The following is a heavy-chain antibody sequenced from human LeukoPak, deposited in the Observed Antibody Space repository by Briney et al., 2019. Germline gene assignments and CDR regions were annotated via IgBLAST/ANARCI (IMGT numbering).Heavy chain of an antibody. D-gene: IGHD2-2*01. CDR3: ARDRCSSTSCYANDDYYSYMDV. CDR1: GGTFSSYA. CDR2: IIPIFGTA. J-gene: IGHJ6*03. V-gene: IGHV1-69*05. Sequence: SVKVSCKASGGTFSSYAISWVRQAPGQELEWRGRIIPIFGTANYAQKFQGRVTITTDESTSTAYMELSSLRSEDTAVYYCARDRCSSTSCYANDDYYSYMDVWGKGTTVTVSS.